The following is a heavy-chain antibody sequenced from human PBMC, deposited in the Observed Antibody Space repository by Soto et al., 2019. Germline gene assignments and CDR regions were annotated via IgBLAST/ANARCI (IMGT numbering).Heavy chain of an antibody. CDR2: ISGGGGST. Sequence: EVQLLESGGGLVQPGGSLRLSCAASGFTFSSYAMSWVRQAPGKGLVWVSAISGGGGSTYYADSGKGRFTISRDNSKNTLYPQMTSLSAEDTAVNDCANEARTRGGGYFDFWGQGTLVTVSS. D-gene: IGHD3-16*01. CDR3: ANEARTRGGGYFDF. CDR1: GFTFSSYA. V-gene: IGHV3-23*01. J-gene: IGHJ4*02.